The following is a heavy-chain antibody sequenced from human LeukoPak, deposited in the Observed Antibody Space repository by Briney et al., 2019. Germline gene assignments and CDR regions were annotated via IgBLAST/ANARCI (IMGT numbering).Heavy chain of an antibody. Sequence: SETPSLTCTVSGGSISSGSYYWGWIRQPPGKGLEWVGSISYSGNTNYNPSLKSRVTMSVDTSKNHFSLRLRSVTAADTAVFYCVRHRAYCDGDCYSQYFDYWGQGTLVTVSS. V-gene: IGHV4-39*01. CDR1: GGSISSGSYY. D-gene: IGHD2-21*02. J-gene: IGHJ4*02. CDR3: VRHRAYCDGDCYSQYFDY. CDR2: ISYSGNT.